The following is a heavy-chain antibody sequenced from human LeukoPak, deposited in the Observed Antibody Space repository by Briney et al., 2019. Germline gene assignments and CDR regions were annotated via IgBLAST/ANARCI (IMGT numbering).Heavy chain of an antibody. D-gene: IGHD3-3*01. CDR3: ATRSGTIFGVVISFDY. V-gene: IGHV1-24*01. CDR2: FDPEDGET. Sequence: ASVKVSCKVSGYTLTELSMHWVRQAPGKGLEWMGGFDPEDGETIHAQKFQGRVTMTEDTSIDTAYMELSSLRSEDTAVYYCATRSGTIFGVVISFDYWGQGTLVTVSS. CDR1: GYTLTELS. J-gene: IGHJ4*02.